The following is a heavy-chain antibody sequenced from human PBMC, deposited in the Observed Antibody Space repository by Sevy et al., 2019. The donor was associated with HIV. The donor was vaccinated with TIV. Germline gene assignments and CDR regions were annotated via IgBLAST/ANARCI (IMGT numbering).Heavy chain of an antibody. V-gene: IGHV4-39*01. D-gene: IGHD3-3*01. CDR3: ARHEAYDFWGDTIRENYYYGIDV. CDR2: IFYSGRS. Sequence: SETLSPTCSVSGASITTNTYYWGWIRQAPGKGLEWIGSIFYSGRSDYNPSLKGRVTISVDTSKNQFSLKLRSVTAADTSVYYCARHEAYDFWGDTIRENYYYGIDVWGQGTTVTVSS. J-gene: IGHJ6*02. CDR1: GASITTNTYY.